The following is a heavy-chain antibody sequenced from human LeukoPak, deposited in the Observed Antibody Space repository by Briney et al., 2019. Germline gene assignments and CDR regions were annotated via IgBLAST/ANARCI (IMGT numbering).Heavy chain of an antibody. Sequence: GGSLRLSCAASGFTFSNYGMHWVRQAPGKGLEWVTFIRDDGSNKYYADSVKGRFTISRDNSKNTLYLQMNSLGAEDTAVYYCAKRGEGVSNTWYMNNWFDPWGQGTLVTVSS. CDR3: AKRGEGVSNTWYMNNWFDP. CDR2: IRDDGSNK. J-gene: IGHJ5*02. CDR1: GFTFSNYG. D-gene: IGHD6-13*01. V-gene: IGHV3-30*02.